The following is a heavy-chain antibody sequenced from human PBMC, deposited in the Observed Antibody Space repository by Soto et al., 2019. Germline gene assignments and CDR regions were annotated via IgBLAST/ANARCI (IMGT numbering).Heavy chain of an antibody. V-gene: IGHV3-7*01. CDR1: GFTFSTYW. CDR2: IKEDASEK. J-gene: IGHJ4*02. CDR3: ATAISSPFSNFDS. D-gene: IGHD2-2*01. Sequence: EVQLVQSGGDLVRPGGSLRLSCVASGFTFSTYWMTWVRQAPGMGLEWVAGIKEDASEKVYVDSVKGRFSISRDNAKNSLYLQLNSLRAEDTAVYYCATAISSPFSNFDSWGQGSLVTVSS.